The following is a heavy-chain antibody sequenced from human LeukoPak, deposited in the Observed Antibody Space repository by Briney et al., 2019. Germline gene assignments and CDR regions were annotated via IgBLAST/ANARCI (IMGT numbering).Heavy chain of an antibody. CDR3: ARDQENWNEEYYYYYYMDV. D-gene: IGHD1-1*01. J-gene: IGHJ6*03. Sequence: GGSLRLSCAASGFRFTNAWMNWVRQAPGKGLEWVSYISSSGSTIYYADSVKGRFTISRDNAKNSLYLQMNSLRAEDTAVYYCARDQENWNEEYYYYYYMDVWGKGTTVTVSS. CDR2: ISSSGSTI. V-gene: IGHV3-11*01. CDR1: GFRFTNAW.